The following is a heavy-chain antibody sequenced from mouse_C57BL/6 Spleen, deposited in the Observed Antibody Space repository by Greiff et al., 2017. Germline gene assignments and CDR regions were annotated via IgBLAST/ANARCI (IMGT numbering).Heavy chain of an antibody. CDR2: INYDGSST. V-gene: IGHV5-16*01. CDR1: GFTFSDYY. J-gene: IGHJ2*01. Sequence: EVKLMESEGGLVQPGSSMKLSCTASGFTFSDYYMAWVRQVPEKGLEWVANINYDGSSTYYLDSLKSRFIISRDNAKNILYLQMSSLKSEDTATYSCARGVFHDYWGQGTTLTVSS. CDR3: ARGVFHDY.